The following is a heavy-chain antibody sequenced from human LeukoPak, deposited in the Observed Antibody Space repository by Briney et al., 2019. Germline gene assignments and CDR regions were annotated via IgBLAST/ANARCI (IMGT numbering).Heavy chain of an antibody. Sequence: GGSLRLSCVASTFFISSYTMSWVRQAPGKGLEWVSGISGSDGSTNYADSVKGRFTISRENSKNTLFLQMNSLRAEDTAVYYCAKDSAKKYDDYWGQGTLVTVSS. J-gene: IGHJ4*02. CDR3: AKDSAKKYDDY. CDR2: ISGSDGST. CDR1: TFFISSYT. V-gene: IGHV3-23*01. D-gene: IGHD2/OR15-2a*01.